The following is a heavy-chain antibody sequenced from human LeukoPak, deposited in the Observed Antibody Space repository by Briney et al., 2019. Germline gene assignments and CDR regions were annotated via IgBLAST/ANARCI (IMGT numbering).Heavy chain of an antibody. D-gene: IGHD5-18*01. CDR2: SSGSGGST. CDR3: ARTPNSYGYSYLFDY. CDR1: GFTFSSYA. Sequence: HPGGSLRLSCAASGFTFSSYAMSWVRQAPGKGLELVSASSGSGGSTYYADSVKGRFTSSRDNSKNTLYLQMGSLRAEGMAVYYCARTPNSYGYSYLFDYWGQGTLVTVSS. V-gene: IGHV3-23*01. J-gene: IGHJ4*02.